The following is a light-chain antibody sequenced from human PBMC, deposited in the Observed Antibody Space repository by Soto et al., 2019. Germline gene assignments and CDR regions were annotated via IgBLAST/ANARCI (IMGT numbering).Light chain of an antibody. V-gene: IGKV1-16*01. CDR3: EHYNRYPPT. CDR2: GAS. Sequence: DIQMPQSPSSLSASVGDRVTITCRASQGLSNYLAWLQQKPGKAPKSLIYGASIFQSGVPSRFSGRGSGTDFTLTISSLQPDALATYDCEHYNRYPPTFDQGTKVESK. J-gene: IGKJ1*01. CDR1: QGLSNY.